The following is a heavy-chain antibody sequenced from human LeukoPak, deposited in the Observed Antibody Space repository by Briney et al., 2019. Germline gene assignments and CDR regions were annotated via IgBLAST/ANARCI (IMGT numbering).Heavy chain of an antibody. Sequence: GGSLRLSCAASGFTFSSYSMNWVRQAPGKGLEWVSSISSTGSYIYYTDSMKGRFTISRGNAKNSLYLQMNSLSAEDTAVYYCARDPPDYYDSSGDSDYWGQETLVTVSS. CDR3: ARDPPDYYDSSGDSDY. J-gene: IGHJ4*02. V-gene: IGHV3-21*01. CDR2: ISSTGSYI. D-gene: IGHD3-22*01. CDR1: GFTFSSYS.